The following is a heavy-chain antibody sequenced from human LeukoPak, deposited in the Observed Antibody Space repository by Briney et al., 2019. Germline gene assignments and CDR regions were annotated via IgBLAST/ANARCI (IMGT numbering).Heavy chain of an antibody. Sequence: GASVKVSCKASGYTFTGDYTHWVRQAPGQGLEWVGWINPNSGGTNYAQKFQGRVTMTRDTSISTAYMELSRLRSDDTAVYYCARGYYDSSGYDHFDYWGQGTLVTVSS. CDR3: ARGYYDSSGYDHFDY. J-gene: IGHJ4*02. CDR1: GYTFTGDY. CDR2: INPNSGGT. V-gene: IGHV1-2*02. D-gene: IGHD3-22*01.